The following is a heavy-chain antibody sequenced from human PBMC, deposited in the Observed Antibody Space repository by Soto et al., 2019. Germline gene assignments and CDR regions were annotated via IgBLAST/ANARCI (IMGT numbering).Heavy chain of an antibody. CDR3: ARGVYSSSSVSFDY. J-gene: IGHJ4*02. CDR1: GDSVSSNSAA. Sequence: KQSQTLSLTCAISGDSVSSNSAAWNWIRQSPSRGLEWLGRTYYRSKWDNDYAVSVKSRITINPDTSKNQFSLQRNSVTPEDTAVYSCARGVYSSSSVSFDYWGQGTLVTVSS. V-gene: IGHV6-1*01. D-gene: IGHD6-6*01. CDR2: TYYRSKWDN.